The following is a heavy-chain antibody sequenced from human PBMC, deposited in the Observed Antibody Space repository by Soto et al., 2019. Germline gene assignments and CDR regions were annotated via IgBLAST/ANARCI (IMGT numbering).Heavy chain of an antibody. J-gene: IGHJ3*02. CDR1: GFTFSSYG. V-gene: IGHV3-30*18. Sequence: GGSLRLSCAASGFTFSSYGMHWVRQAPGKGLEWVAVISYDGSNKYYADSVKGRFTISRDNSKNTLYLQMNSLRAEDTAVYYCAKVKVEWLLFGRDDAFDIWGQGTMVTVSS. D-gene: IGHD3-3*01. CDR2: ISYDGSNK. CDR3: AKVKVEWLLFGRDDAFDI.